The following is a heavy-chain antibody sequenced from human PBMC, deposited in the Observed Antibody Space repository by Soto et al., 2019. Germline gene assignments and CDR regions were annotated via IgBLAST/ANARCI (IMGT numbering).Heavy chain of an antibody. V-gene: IGHV3-30*03. CDR3: ARSTSSTLNYYYGMCV. CDR1: GFIFSSFG. Sequence: PGGSLRLSCAASGFIFSSFGMHWVRQAPGKGLEWVAVMSYDGSTKLYTDSVKGRFTIARDNSKNILYLQMNSLTIEDTAVFYCARSTSSTLNYYYGMCVWGQGTTVTGSS. J-gene: IGHJ6*02. CDR2: MSYDGSTK. D-gene: IGHD6-6*01.